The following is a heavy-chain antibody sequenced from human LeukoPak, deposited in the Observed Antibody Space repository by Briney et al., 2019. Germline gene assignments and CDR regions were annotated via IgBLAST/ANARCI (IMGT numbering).Heavy chain of an antibody. CDR2: ISAYNGNT. CDR1: GYTFTSYG. CDR3: ARDLIQLWLGDY. J-gene: IGHJ4*02. D-gene: IGHD5-18*01. V-gene: IGHV1-18*04. Sequence: ASVKVSCKASGYTFTSYGISWVRQAPGQGLEWMGWISAYNGNTNYAQKLRGRVTMTTDTSTSTAYMELRSLRSDDTAVYYCARDLIQLWLGDYWGQGTLVTVSS.